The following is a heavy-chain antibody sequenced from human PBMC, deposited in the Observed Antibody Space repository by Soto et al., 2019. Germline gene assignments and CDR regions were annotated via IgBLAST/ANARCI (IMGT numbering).Heavy chain of an antibody. J-gene: IGHJ5*02. CDR1: GFSLTTSGVG. V-gene: IGHV2-5*01. Sequence: KESGPTLVKPTQTLTLTCTFSGFSLTTSGVGVGWIRQPPGKALECLAVIYWNDDKRYSPSLRSRLTITKDTSKNQVVLTMTDMDPVDTATYYCAHRRKAPGENWFDPWGQGTLVTVSS. CDR3: AHRRKAPGENWFDP. CDR2: IYWNDDK.